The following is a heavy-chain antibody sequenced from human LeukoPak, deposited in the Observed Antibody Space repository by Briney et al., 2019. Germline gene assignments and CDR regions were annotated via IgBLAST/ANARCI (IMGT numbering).Heavy chain of an antibody. CDR3: ATQYSSGWYMDY. D-gene: IGHD6-19*01. CDR2: ISAYNGNT. Sequence: GASVKVSCKASGYTFTSYGISWVRQAPGQRVEWMGWISAYNGNTNYAQKLQGRVTMTTDTSTSTAYMELRSLRSDDTAVYYCATQYSSGWYMDYWGQGTLVTVSS. J-gene: IGHJ4*02. V-gene: IGHV1-18*01. CDR1: GYTFTSYG.